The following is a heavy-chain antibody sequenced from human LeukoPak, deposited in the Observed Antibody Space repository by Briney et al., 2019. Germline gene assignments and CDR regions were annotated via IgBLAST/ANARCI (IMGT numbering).Heavy chain of an antibody. Sequence: GSLRLSCAVSGFAVSSSYMAWVRQAPEKGLEWVSIIYSGGETFYADSVKGRFTISRDNSNNTVYLQLDSLRVEDTATYYCARDRSGSYDYWGQGTLVTVSS. J-gene: IGHJ4*02. V-gene: IGHV3-66*01. D-gene: IGHD1-26*01. CDR1: GFAVSSSY. CDR3: ARDRSGSYDY. CDR2: IYSGGET.